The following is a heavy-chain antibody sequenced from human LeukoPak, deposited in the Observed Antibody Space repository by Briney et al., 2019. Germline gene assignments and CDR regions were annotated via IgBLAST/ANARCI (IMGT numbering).Heavy chain of an antibody. J-gene: IGHJ4*02. V-gene: IGHV4-31*03. CDR1: GGSIRSTNYY. Sequence: SQTLSLTCTVSGGSIRSTNYYWSWIRQDPAKGLEWIGYIYHSGSTYYNLSLKSRVTMSLDTSKNQFSLKLRSVTAADTAVYYCARANYYDSTGYLPVVYPSDYWGQGTLVTVSS. CDR3: ARANYYDSTGYLPVVYPSDY. CDR2: IYHSGST. D-gene: IGHD3-22*01.